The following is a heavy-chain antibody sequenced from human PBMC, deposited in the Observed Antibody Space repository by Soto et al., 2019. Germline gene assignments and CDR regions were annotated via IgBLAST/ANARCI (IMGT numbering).Heavy chain of an antibody. J-gene: IGHJ5*02. CDR2: INARSGGT. CDR3: AKDLTRQLAYWLDP. D-gene: IGHD6-6*01. Sequence: ASVKVSCKASGFSFTGYYIHWLRQAPGQGLEWMGWINARSGGTEYAQKFQGRVTLTRDTSIATAYLTLASLTSDDTALYYCAKDLTRQLAYWLDPWGQGTQVTVSS. CDR1: GFSFTGYY. V-gene: IGHV1-2*02.